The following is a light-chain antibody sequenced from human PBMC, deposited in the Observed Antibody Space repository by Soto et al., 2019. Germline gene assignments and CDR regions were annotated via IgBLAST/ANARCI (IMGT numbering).Light chain of an antibody. Sequence: EIVLTQSPATLSLSPGERATLSCRASQSVSSNLAWYQQKPGQAPRLLIFLTSTRAIGVPDRFSGGGSGTEFTLTISSLQSEDFAVYYCQQYDDWPPITFGQGTRLEIK. V-gene: IGKV3D-15*01. CDR2: LTS. CDR1: QSVSSN. J-gene: IGKJ5*01. CDR3: QQYDDWPPIT.